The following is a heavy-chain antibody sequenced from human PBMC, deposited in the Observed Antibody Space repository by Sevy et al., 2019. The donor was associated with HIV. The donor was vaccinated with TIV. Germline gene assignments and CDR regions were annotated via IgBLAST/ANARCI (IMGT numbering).Heavy chain of an antibody. CDR1: GFTFDDYA. CDR3: AKSRTGTTKYYFDY. V-gene: IGHV3-9*01. J-gene: IGHJ4*02. D-gene: IGHD1-7*01. Sequence: GGSLRLSCAASGFTFDDYAMHWVRQAPGKGLEWVSGISWNSGSIGYAHSVKGRFTISRDNAKNSLYLQMNSLRAEDTALYYCAKSRTGTTKYYFDYWGQGTLVTVSS. CDR2: ISWNSGSI.